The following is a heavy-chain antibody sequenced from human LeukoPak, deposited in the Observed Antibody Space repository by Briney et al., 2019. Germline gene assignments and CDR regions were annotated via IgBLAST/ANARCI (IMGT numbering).Heavy chain of an antibody. V-gene: IGHV4-4*09. Sequence: SETLSLTCAVSGGSMSDHYWSWIRQAPGTTLEWIGYIYATGNTNYSPSLKGRVTISLDTSKNHFSLRLRSVTAADTALYYCARHFRRDYPDSGSSQYFHYIDVWGKGTTVVVSS. CDR1: GGSMSDHY. D-gene: IGHD3-10*01. J-gene: IGHJ6*03. CDR2: IYATGNT. CDR3: ARHFRRDYPDSGSSQYFHYIDV.